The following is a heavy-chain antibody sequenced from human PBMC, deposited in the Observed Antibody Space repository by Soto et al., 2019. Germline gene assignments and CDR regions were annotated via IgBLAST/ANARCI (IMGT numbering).Heavy chain of an antibody. V-gene: IGHV1-69*06. CDR2: IIPIFGTA. CDR1: GGTFSSYA. D-gene: IGHD3-22*01. Sequence: QVQLVQSGAEVKKPGSSVKVSCKASGGTFSSYAISWVLQAPGQGLEWMGGIIPIFGTANYAQQLQGRVTITADKSTSTAYMGLSSQISEDTAVYYCMREAGLSSSDYYASSGPYYYYGMDVWGQGTTVTVSS. J-gene: IGHJ6*02. CDR3: MREAGLSSSDYYASSGPYYYYGMDV.